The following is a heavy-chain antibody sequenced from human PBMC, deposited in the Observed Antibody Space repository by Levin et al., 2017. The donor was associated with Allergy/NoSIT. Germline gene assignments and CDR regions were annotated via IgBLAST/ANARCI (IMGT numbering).Heavy chain of an antibody. CDR1: GFTFSSYA. CDR3: AKEESQYYGSYSSFYYYYYMDV. J-gene: IGHJ6*03. CDR2: ISGSGGST. Sequence: GGSLRLSCAASGFTFSSYAMSWVRQAPGKGLEWVSAISGSGGSTYYADSVKGRFTISRDNSKNTLYLQMNSLRAEDTAVYYCAKEESQYYGSYSSFYYYYYMDVWGKGTTVTVSS. V-gene: IGHV3-23*01. D-gene: IGHD3-10*01.